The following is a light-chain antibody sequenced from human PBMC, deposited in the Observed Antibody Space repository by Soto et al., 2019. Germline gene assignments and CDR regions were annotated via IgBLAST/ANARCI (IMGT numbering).Light chain of an antibody. Sequence: QSVLTQPPSASGTPGQRVTISCSGSSSNIGSNTVNWYHQLPGTAPKLLISNNNQRPSGVPDRFSGSKSGTSASLAISGLQSEDEADYYCAAWDDGLNGVLFGGGTKL. J-gene: IGLJ3*02. CDR2: NNN. V-gene: IGLV1-44*01. CDR3: AAWDDGLNGVL. CDR1: SSNIGSNT.